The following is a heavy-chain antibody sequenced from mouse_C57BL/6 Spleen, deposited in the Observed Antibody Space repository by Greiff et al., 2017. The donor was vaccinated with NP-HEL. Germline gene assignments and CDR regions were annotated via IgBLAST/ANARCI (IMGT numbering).Heavy chain of an antibody. V-gene: IGHV1-26*01. D-gene: IGHD1-1*01. CDR3: ARGPGSPYFDY. CDR1: GYTFTDYY. J-gene: IGHJ2*01. CDR2: INPNNGGT. Sequence: EVQLQQSGPELVKPGASVKISCKASGYTFTDYYMNWVKQSHGKSLEWIGDINPNNGGTSYNQKFKGKATLTVDKSSSTAYMELRSLTSEDSAVYYCARGPGSPYFDYWGQGTTLTVSS.